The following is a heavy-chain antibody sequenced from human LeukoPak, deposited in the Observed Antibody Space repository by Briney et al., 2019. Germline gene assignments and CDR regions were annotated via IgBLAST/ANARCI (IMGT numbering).Heavy chain of an antibody. CDR1: GYTFTSYG. V-gene: IGHV1-18*01. CDR3: ARDTNWNDHYYYYGMDV. CDR2: IIAYNGNT. Sequence: ASVKVSCKASGYTFTSYGISWVRQAPGQGLEWLGWIIAYNGNTNYAQKLQGRVTMTTDTSTSTAYMELRSLRSDDTAVYYCARDTNWNDHYYYYGMDVWGQGTTVTVSS. D-gene: IGHD1-20*01. J-gene: IGHJ6*02.